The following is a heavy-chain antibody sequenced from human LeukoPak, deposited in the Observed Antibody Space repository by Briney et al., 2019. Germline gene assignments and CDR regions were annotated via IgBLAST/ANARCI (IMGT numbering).Heavy chain of an antibody. CDR2: IYYSGST. V-gene: IGHV4-59*12. CDR1: GGSISSYY. CDR3: AREREDIKLMLYAYYFDY. Sequence: SETLSLTCTVSGGSISSYYWSWIRQPPGKGLEWIGYIYYSGSTNYNPSLKSRVTISVDTSKNQFSLKLSSVTAADTAVYYCAREREDIKLMLYAYYFDYWGQGTLVTVSS. D-gene: IGHD2-8*01. J-gene: IGHJ4*02.